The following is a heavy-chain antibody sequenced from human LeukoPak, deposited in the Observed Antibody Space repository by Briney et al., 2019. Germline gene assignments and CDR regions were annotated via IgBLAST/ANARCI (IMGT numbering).Heavy chain of an antibody. CDR2: INHSGST. J-gene: IGHJ4*02. D-gene: IGHD3-10*01. CDR1: GGSFSGYY. CDR3: AKVMGWFGGFDY. Sequence: SETLSLTCAVYGGSFSGYYWSWIRQPPGKGLEWIGEINHSGSTNYNPSLKSRVTISVDTSKNQFSLKLSSVTAADTAVCYCAKVMGWFGGFDYWGQGTLVTVSS. V-gene: IGHV4-34*01.